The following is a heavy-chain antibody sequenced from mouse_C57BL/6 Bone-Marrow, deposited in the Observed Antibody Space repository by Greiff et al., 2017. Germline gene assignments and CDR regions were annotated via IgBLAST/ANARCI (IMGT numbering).Heavy chain of an antibody. Sequence: QVTLKVSGPGILQPSQTLSLTCSFSGFSLSTFGMGVGWIRQPSGKGLEWLAHIWWDDDKYYNPALKSRLTISKDSSKIHVFLKIANVYTADTATYYCARIKPDYYGTPFACWGQGTLVTVSA. CDR3: ARIKPDYYGTPFAC. V-gene: IGHV8-8*01. J-gene: IGHJ3*01. CDR2: IWWDDDK. CDR1: GFSLSTFGMG. D-gene: IGHD1-1*01.